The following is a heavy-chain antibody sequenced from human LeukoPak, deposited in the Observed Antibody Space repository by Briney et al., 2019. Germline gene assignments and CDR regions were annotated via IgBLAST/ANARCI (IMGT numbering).Heavy chain of an antibody. CDR2: IVVGSGNT. J-gene: IGHJ3*02. V-gene: IGHV1-58*02. CDR1: GFTFTSSA. Sequence: ASVKVSCKASGFTFTSSAMQWVRQARGQRLEWIGWIVVGSGNTNYAQKFQERVTITRDMSTSTAYMELRSLRSKDTAVYYCAAETEVSSDSFDIWGQGTMVTVSS. CDR3: AAETEVSSDSFDI.